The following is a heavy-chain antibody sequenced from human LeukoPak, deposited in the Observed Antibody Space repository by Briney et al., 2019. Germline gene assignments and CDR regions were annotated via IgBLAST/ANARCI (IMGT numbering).Heavy chain of an antibody. CDR1: GGSITSYY. D-gene: IGHD1-26*01. J-gene: IGHJ4*02. CDR3: ARVGYIGSSWLFDY. Sequence: SETLSLTCTVSGGSITSYYWGWVRQPAGKGLEWIGRIYTTSRTDHPPSLNSQLTRSVDTSKNQFSLNLSSVTAADTAVYYCARVGYIGSSWLFDYWGQGALVIVSS. V-gene: IGHV4-4*07. CDR2: IYTTSRT.